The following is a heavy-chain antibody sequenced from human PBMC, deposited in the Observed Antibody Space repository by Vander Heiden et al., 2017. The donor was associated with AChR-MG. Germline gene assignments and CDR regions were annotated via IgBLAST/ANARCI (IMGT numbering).Heavy chain of an antibody. D-gene: IGHD3-10*01. CDR2: ISGSGGST. J-gene: IGHJ4*02. V-gene: IGHV3-23*01. CDR1: GFTLSSHA. Sequence: EVQLLESGGGLVQPGGSLRLSCAASGFTLSSHAMSWVRQAPGKGLEWVSAISGSGGSTYYADSVKGRFTISRDNSKNTLYLQRNSLRAEDTAVYYCAKDFNPPDGSGSYRPYYFDYWGQGTLVTVSS. CDR3: AKDFNPPDGSGSYRPYYFDY.